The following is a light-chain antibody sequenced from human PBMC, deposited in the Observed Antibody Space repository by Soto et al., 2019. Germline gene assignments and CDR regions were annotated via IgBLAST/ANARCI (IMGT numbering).Light chain of an antibody. Sequence: LVMRQARATLSVSPGEVATLXCGASQGIWDTLGWDQHKPGQTPRLLIYDTSTRAQGGPTRFSGSRSVAEFTRTISSLQSEDFAVYYGQQYNNWPPTVGQGTRLEI. CDR3: QQYNNWPPT. V-gene: IGKV3-15*01. J-gene: IGKJ5*01. CDR1: QGIWDT. CDR2: DTS.